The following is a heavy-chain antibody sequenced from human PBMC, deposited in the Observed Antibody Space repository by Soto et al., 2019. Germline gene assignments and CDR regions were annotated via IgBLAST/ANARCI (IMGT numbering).Heavy chain of an antibody. D-gene: IGHD3-3*01. CDR1: GFTFSDYY. V-gene: IGHV3-11*04. J-gene: IGHJ6*02. CDR3: VRALPRLLSPDYYYYYGMDV. CDR2: ISSSGRT. Sequence: GGSLRLSYAAAGFTFSDYYMSWIRQNPGKGLEWVSYISSSGRTYHADSVKGRFTISRDNSKNMLYLQMNSLRTGDTAVYYCVRALPRLLSPDYYYYYGMDVWGQRTTVTVSS.